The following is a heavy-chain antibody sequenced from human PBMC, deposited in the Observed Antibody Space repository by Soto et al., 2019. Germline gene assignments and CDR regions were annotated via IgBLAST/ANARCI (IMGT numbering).Heavy chain of an antibody. CDR3: ARDIRGAN. Sequence: QVQLVESGGGLVKIGGSLRLSCAASGFTLSDHYMTWVRQVPGKGLEWVSYISASSTTIYYADSVKGRFTISRDNAKNSLFLQMNSVRAEDTAVYYCARDIRGANWGQGTLVTVSS. CDR1: GFTLSDHY. CDR2: ISASSTTI. V-gene: IGHV3-11*01. J-gene: IGHJ4*02.